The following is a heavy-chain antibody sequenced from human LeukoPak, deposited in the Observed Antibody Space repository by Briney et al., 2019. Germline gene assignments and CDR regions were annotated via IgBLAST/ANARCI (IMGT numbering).Heavy chain of an antibody. CDR3: AREAGSYGLYYFDY. CDR2: IIPILGIA. D-gene: IGHD5-18*01. J-gene: IGHJ4*01. CDR1: GGTFSSYT. Sequence: SVKVSCKASGGTFSSYTISWVRQAPGQGLEWMGRIIPILGIANYAQKFQGRVTITADKSTSTAYMELSSLRSEDTAVYYRAREAGSYGLYYFDYWGQGTLVTVSS. V-gene: IGHV1-69*04.